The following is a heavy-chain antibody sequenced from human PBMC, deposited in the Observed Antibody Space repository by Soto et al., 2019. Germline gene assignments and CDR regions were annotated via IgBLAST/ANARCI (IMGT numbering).Heavy chain of an antibody. J-gene: IGHJ5*02. CDR1: GFSLNTSGVG. V-gene: IGHV2-5*02. CDR3: AHRSIPELGTSFDP. D-gene: IGHD2-2*01. CDR2: IYWDDDK. Sequence: QITLKESGPTLVKPTQTLTLTCTFSGFSLNTSGVGVGWLRQPPGKALEWLALIYWDDDKRYSPSMESRLTITKDTSKNLVVLTMTNMDPVDTATYYCAHRSIPELGTSFDPWGLGTLVTVSS.